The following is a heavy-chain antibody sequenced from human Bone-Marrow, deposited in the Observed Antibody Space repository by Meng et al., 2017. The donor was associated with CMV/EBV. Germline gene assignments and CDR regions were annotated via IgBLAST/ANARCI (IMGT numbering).Heavy chain of an antibody. J-gene: IGHJ4*02. CDR1: GFTFSSYS. CDR2: ISSSSSYI. D-gene: IGHD3-3*01. V-gene: IGHV3-21*01. Sequence: GGSLRLSCAASGFTFSSYSMNWVRQAPGKGLEWVSSISSSSSYIYYADSVKGRFTISRDNAKNSLYLQMNSLRAEDTAVYYCARVDRITIFGVVIGTIDYWGQGTLVTVYS. CDR3: ARVDRITIFGVVIGTIDY.